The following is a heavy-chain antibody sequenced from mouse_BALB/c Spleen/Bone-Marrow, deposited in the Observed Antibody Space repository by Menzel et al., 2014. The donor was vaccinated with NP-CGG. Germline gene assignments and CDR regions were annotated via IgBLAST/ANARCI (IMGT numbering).Heavy chain of an antibody. Sequence: VQLQQSGTVLARPGASVKMSCKASGYTFTSYWMHWVKQRPGPGLEWIVAIYPGNSDTSYNQKFKGKAKLTAVTSTSTAYMELSSLTNEDSAVYYCTRSYERYYAMDYWGQGTSVTVSS. V-gene: IGHV1-5*01. J-gene: IGHJ4*01. D-gene: IGHD1-1*01. CDR3: TRSYERYYAMDY. CDR1: GYTFTSYW. CDR2: IYPGNSDT.